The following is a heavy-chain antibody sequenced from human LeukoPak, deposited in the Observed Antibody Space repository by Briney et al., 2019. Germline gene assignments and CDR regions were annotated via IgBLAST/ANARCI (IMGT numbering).Heavy chain of an antibody. CDR2: IYYSGST. D-gene: IGHD4-23*01. CDR1: GGSISSYY. V-gene: IGHV4-59*08. CDR3: ARPATVVPGYAFDI. J-gene: IGHJ3*02. Sequence: PSETLSLTCTVSGGSISSYYWSWIRQPPGKGLEWIGYIYYSGSTNYNPSLKSRVTISVDTSKNQFSLKLSSVTAADTAVYYCARPATVVPGYAFDIWGQGTMVTVSS.